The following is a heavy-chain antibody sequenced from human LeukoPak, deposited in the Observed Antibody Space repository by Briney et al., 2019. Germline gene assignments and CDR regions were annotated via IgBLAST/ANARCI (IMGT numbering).Heavy chain of an antibody. CDR2: ISYDGSNK. V-gene: IGHV3-30*18. CDR3: AKDSTAYYYGMDV. Sequence: GRSLRLSCAASGFTFSSYGMHWVRQAPGKGLEWVAVISYDGSNKYYADSVKGRFTISRDNSKNTLYLQMNSLRAEDTAVYYCAKDSTAYYYGMDVWGQGTTDTVSS. D-gene: IGHD2-21*02. CDR1: GFTFSSYG. J-gene: IGHJ6*02.